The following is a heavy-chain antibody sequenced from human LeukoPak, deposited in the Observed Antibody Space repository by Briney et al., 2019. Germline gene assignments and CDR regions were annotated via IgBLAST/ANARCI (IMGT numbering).Heavy chain of an antibody. CDR2: ISGSGGST. J-gene: IGHJ4*02. D-gene: IGHD3-22*01. CDR3: ALSNYYDSTPLGDY. Sequence: PGGSLRLSCAASGFTFSSYAMSWVRQAPGKGLEWVSAISGSGGSTYCADSVKGRFTISRDNSKNTLYLQMNSLRAEDTAVYYCALSNYYDSTPLGDYWGQGTLVTVSS. V-gene: IGHV3-23*01. CDR1: GFTFSSYA.